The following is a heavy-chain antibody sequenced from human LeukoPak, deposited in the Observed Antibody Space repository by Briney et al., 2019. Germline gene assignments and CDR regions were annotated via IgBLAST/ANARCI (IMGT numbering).Heavy chain of an antibody. Sequence: GGSLRLSCAASGFTFTRYSMNWVRQAPGKGLEWVSSISSSGSYIFYAQSVEGRFIISRDNAKNSHYLQMNSLRVDDTADYFCARGTYRSSSPSIGMPYYLDYWGQGILVTVSS. CDR1: GFTFTRYS. CDR2: ISSSGSYI. J-gene: IGHJ4*02. CDR3: ARGTYRSSSPSIGMPYYLDY. V-gene: IGHV3-21*01. D-gene: IGHD6-6*01.